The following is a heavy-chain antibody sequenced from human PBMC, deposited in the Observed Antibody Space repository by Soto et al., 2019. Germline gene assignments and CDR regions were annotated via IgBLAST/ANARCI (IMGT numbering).Heavy chain of an antibody. Sequence: EVQLVESGGGLVQPGGSLKISCSASGFTFSTSWMSLVRQAPGKGLEWVANIKQDGSEEYYVDSVKGRFTVSRDNAKNSLYLQMNSLRVEDTAVYFCARGPRHSDAYWGLGTLVTVSS. CDR2: IKQDGSEE. J-gene: IGHJ4*02. CDR1: GFTFSTSW. D-gene: IGHD5-18*01. V-gene: IGHV3-7*05. CDR3: ARGPRHSDAY.